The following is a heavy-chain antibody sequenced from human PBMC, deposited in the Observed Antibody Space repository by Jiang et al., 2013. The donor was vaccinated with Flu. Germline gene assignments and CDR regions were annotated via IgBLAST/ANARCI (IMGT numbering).Heavy chain of an antibody. Sequence: AVSGGSISSSNWWGWVRQPPGKGLEWIGEIYHSGSTNYNPSLKSRVTISVDKSKNQFSLKLSSVTAADTAVYYCARDEFYGGNSLGWYFDLWGRGTLVTVSS. D-gene: IGHD4-23*01. J-gene: IGHJ2*01. CDR3: ARDEFYGGNSLGWYFDL. V-gene: IGHV4-4*02. CDR2: IYHSGST. CDR1: GGSISSSNW.